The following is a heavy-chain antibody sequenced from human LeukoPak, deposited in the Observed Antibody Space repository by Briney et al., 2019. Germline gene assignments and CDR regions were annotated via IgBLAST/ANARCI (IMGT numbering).Heavy chain of an antibody. CDR1: GFTVSSNY. CDR2: IYSGGST. CDR3: AIVDYYDSSGYRDY. V-gene: IGHV3-66*01. Sequence: PGGSLRLSCAASGFTVSSNYVSWVRQAPGKGLEWVSVIYSGGSTYYADSVKGRFTISRDNSKDTLYLQMNSLRAEDTAVYYCAIVDYYDSSGYRDYWGQGTLVTVSS. D-gene: IGHD3-22*01. J-gene: IGHJ4*02.